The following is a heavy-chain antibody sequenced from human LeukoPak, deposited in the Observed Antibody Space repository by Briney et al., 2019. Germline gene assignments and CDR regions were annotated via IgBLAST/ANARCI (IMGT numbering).Heavy chain of an antibody. Sequence: PGGSLRLSCAASGFTFNNYAMHWVRQAPGKGLEWVAVISYDGRNEYYADSVKGRFTISRDNSKNTLYLQMHSLRAEDTAVYYCARDRSSYEYYFDSWGQGTLVTVSS. D-gene: IGHD5-12*01. CDR3: ARDRSSYEYYFDS. V-gene: IGHV3-30*04. CDR1: GFTFNNYA. CDR2: ISYDGRNE. J-gene: IGHJ4*02.